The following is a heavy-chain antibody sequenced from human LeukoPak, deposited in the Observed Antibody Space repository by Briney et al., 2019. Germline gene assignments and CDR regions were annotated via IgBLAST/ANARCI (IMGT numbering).Heavy chain of an antibody. V-gene: IGHV3-21*01. CDR1: GFTFSSYA. CDR3: AREPQDPFYGSGSYQDAFDI. Sequence: GGSLRLSCAASGFTFSSYAMSWVRQAPGKGLEWVSSISSSSSYIYYADSVKGRFTISRDNAKNSLYLQMNSLRAEDTAVYYCAREPQDPFYGSGSYQDAFDIWGQGTMVTVSS. D-gene: IGHD3-10*01. CDR2: ISSSSSYI. J-gene: IGHJ3*02.